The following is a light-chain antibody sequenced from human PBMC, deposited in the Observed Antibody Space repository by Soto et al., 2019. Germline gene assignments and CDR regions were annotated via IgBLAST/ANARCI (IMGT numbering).Light chain of an antibody. CDR3: QHRSNCLT. CDR2: DAS. J-gene: IGKJ4*02. Sequence: LTQSPATLSLSLGERATLSCRASQSVNRYLAWYQQQPGQAPRLLIYDASNRATGIPARFSGSGSGTDFTLTINILYPEYSTVYCCQHRSNCLTFGGGTKVDIK. V-gene: IGKV3-11*01. CDR1: QSVNRY.